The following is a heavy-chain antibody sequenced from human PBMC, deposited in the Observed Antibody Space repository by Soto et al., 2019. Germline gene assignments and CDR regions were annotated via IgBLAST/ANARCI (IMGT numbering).Heavy chain of an antibody. CDR3: ATGRYDSSGYYDY. CDR1: GGSISSYY. CDR2: IYYSGST. J-gene: IGHJ4*02. V-gene: IGHV4-59*01. Sequence: SETLSLTXTVSGGSISSYYWSWIRQPPGKGLEWIGYIYYSGSTNYNPSLKSRVTISVDTSKSQFSLKLSSVTAADTAVYYCATGRYDSSGYYDYWGQGTLVTVSS. D-gene: IGHD3-22*01.